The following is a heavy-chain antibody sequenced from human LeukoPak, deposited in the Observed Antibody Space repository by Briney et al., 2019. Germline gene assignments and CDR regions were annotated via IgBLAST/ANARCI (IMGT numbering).Heavy chain of an antibody. V-gene: IGHV3-49*04. Sequence: PGRSLRLSCAASGFTFGDYAMSWVRQAPGKGLEWVSLIRSKAYGGTPEYAASVKDRFTISRYDSKSVDYLQMSSLKAENTAVYYCTRVAITVVGSYDHYFDYWGQGTLVTVSS. D-gene: IGHD1-26*01. CDR1: GFTFGDYA. J-gene: IGHJ4*02. CDR3: TRVAITVVGSYDHYFDY. CDR2: IRSKAYGGTP.